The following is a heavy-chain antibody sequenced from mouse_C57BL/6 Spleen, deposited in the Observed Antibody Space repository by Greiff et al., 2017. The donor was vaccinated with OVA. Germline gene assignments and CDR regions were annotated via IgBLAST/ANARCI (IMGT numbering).Heavy chain of an antibody. Sequence: VQLQQSGAELVKPGASVKISCKASGYAFSSYWMNWVKQRPGKGLEWIGQIYPGDGDTNYNGKFKGKATLTADKSSSTAYMQLSSLTSEDSAVYFCGREGYDEDRFAYWGHGTLVTVSA. J-gene: IGHJ3*01. CDR2: IYPGDGDT. V-gene: IGHV1-80*01. D-gene: IGHD2-2*01. CDR1: GYAFSSYW. CDR3: GREGYDEDRFAY.